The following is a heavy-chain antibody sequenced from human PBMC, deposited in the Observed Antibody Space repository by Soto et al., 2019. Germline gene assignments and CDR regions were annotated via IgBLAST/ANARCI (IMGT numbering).Heavy chain of an antibody. V-gene: IGHV4-39*01. CDR1: GGSISSSSYY. CDR3: ARLGRFDY. CDR2: IYYSGST. J-gene: IGHJ4*02. D-gene: IGHD3-10*01. Sequence: SETLSLTCTVSGGSISSSSYYWGWIRQPPGKGLEWIGSIYYSGSTYYNPSLKSRVTISVDTSKNQFSLKLSSVTAADTAVYYCARLGRFDYWGQGTLVTVSS.